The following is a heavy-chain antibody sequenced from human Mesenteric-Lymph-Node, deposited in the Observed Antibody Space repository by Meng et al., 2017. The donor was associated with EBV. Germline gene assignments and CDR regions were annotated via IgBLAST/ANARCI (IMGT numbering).Heavy chain of an antibody. J-gene: IGHJ4*02. V-gene: IGHV4-34*01. CDR3: ARIESIWGTYRKYYFDY. Sequence: QRGAAQLPPSETPSLTCAVYGGSFSGYYWSWIRQAPGQGLEWIGESTHNGIVNYNPSLKSRVAISVDTFKNQFSLRLTSVTAADTAIYYCARIESIWGTYRKYYFDYWGQGTLVTVSS. CDR1: GGSFSGYY. D-gene: IGHD3-16*02. CDR2: STHNGIV.